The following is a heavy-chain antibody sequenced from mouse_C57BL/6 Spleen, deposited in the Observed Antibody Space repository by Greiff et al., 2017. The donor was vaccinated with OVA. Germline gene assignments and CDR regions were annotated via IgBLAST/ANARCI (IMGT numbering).Heavy chain of an antibody. CDR1: GFTFSDYG. J-gene: IGHJ4*01. Sequence: EVQRVESGGGLVKPGGSLKLSCAASGFTFSDYGMHWVRQAPEKGLEWVAYISSGSSTIYYADTVKGRFTISRDNAKNTLFLQMTSLRSEDTAMYYCATTGKGYAMDYWGQGTSVTVSS. V-gene: IGHV5-17*01. CDR2: ISSGSSTI. D-gene: IGHD4-1*01. CDR3: ATTGKGYAMDY.